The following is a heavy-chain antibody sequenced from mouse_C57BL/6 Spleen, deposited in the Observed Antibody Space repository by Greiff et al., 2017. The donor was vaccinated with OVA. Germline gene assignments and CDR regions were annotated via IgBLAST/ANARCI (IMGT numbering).Heavy chain of an antibody. Sequence: VQLQQSGPELVKPGASVKMSCKASGYTFTDYNMHWVKQSHGKSLEWIGYINPNNGGTSYNQKFKGKATLTVNKSSSTAYMELRSLTSDDSAVYYCARSEGISYWYFDVWGTGTTVTVSS. CDR1: GYTFTDYN. CDR3: ARSEGISYWYFDV. CDR2: INPNNGGT. J-gene: IGHJ1*03. V-gene: IGHV1-22*01.